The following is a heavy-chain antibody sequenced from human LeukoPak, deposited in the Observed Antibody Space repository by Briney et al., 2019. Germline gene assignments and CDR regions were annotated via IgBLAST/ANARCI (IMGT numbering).Heavy chain of an antibody. D-gene: IGHD1-26*01. CDR2: IYYSGST. CDR1: GGSISSSSCY. CDR3: ARGRYSGRRYYYMDV. Sequence: SETLSLTCTVSGGSISSSSCYWGWIRQPPGKGLEWIGSIYYSGSTYYNPSLKSRVTISVDTSKNQFSLKLSSVTAADTAVYYCARGRYSGRRYYYMDVWGKGTTVTVSS. V-gene: IGHV4-39*07. J-gene: IGHJ6*03.